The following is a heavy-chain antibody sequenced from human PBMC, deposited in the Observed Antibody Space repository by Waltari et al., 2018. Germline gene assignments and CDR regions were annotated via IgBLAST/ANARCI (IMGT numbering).Heavy chain of an antibody. D-gene: IGHD2-2*01. Sequence: QVELQQWGAGLLKPSETLSLTCAVYGGSFSGYYWSWIRQRPGKGLEWIGEIDLSGITNYNPTLKSRVTISVESTKTQFSRKLSSVLAADTAVYYCARVPGYCSSTSCYNRGYWYFDLWGRGTLVTVSS. J-gene: IGHJ2*01. CDR2: IDLSGIT. V-gene: IGHV4-34*01. CDR1: GGSFSGYY. CDR3: ARVPGYCSSTSCYNRGYWYFDL.